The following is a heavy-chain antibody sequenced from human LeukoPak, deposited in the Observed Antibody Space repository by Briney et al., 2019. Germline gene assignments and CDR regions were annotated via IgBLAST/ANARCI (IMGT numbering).Heavy chain of an antibody. CDR1: GYSFTSYW. Sequence: GESLKISRKGSGYSFTSYWIGWVRQMPGKGLEWMGIIYPGDSDTRYSPSFQGQVTISADKSISTAYLQWSSLKASDTAMYYCARASRGYSYGKGYYYYYMDVWGKGTTVTISS. CDR3: ARASRGYSYGKGYYYYYMDV. CDR2: IYPGDSDT. D-gene: IGHD5-18*01. J-gene: IGHJ6*03. V-gene: IGHV5-51*01.